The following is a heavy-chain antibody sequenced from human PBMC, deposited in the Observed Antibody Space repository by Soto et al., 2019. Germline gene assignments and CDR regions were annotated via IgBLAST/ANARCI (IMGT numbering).Heavy chain of an antibody. V-gene: IGHV2-70*11. CDR1: GFSLSTSGMC. J-gene: IGHJ4*02. CDR2: IDWDDDK. Sequence: SGPTLEPTQTLTLTCTFSGFSLSTSGMCVSWIRQPPGKALEWLARIDWDDDKYYSTSLKTRLTISKDTSKNQVVLTMTNMDPVDTATYYCARIPGDLVFDYWAQGTLVTVSS. CDR3: ARIPGDLVFDY. D-gene: IGHD2-8*02.